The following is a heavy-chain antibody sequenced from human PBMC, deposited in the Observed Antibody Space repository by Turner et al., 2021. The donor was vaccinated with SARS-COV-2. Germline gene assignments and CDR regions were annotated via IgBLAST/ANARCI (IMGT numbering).Heavy chain of an antibody. CDR1: GFSFSDYS. CDR3: ARDLRSGSFPY. J-gene: IGHJ4*02. CDR2: ISSSSSYI. D-gene: IGHD1-26*01. Sequence: EVQLVESGGGLVKPGGSLRLSCAASGFSFSDYSMNWVRQAPGKGLELVSSISSSSSYIYYADSVKGRFTISRDNAKNSLYLQMNSLRAEDTAVYYCARDLRSGSFPYWGQGTLVTVSS. V-gene: IGHV3-21*01.